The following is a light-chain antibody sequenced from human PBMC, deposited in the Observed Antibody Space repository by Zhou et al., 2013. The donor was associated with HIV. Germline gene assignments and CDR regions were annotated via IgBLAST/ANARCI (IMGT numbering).Light chain of an antibody. CDR1: QRISTY. Sequence: DIQMTQSPSSLSASVGDRVTITCRASQRISTYLNWYQQKPGKAPRLLIYAASSLQSGVPSRFSGSGSGTDFTLTISSLEPEDFATYYCQQSYSTPRAFGGGTEGGDQT. CDR2: AAS. CDR3: QQSYSTPRA. J-gene: IGKJ4*01. V-gene: IGKV1-39*01.